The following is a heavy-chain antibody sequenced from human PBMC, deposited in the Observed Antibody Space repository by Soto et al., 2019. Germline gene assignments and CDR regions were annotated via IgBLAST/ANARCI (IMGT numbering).Heavy chain of an antibody. J-gene: IGHJ6*02. V-gene: IGHV5-51*01. D-gene: IGHD6-13*01. CDR2: IYPGDSDT. Sequence: GESLKISCRGSGYSFTSYWIGWVRQMPGKGLELMGIIYPGDSDTRYSPSFQGQVTISADKSISTAYLQWSSLKASDTAMYYCARTAAAGKYYYGMDVWGQGTTVNVSS. CDR1: GYSFTSYW. CDR3: ARTAAAGKYYYGMDV.